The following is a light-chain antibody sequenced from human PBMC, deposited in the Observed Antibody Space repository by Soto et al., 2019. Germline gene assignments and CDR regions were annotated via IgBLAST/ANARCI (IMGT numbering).Light chain of an antibody. CDR1: QGVRRE. V-gene: IGKV1-6*01. Sequence: IQMTQSPYSLSASVGDKVTITCRASQGVRRELGWYQQKAGKAPKLLIYAVSNLQGGVPSRFSGSGSGTQFSLTISSLQPEDSATYYCLQDGHYPYTFGQGTRVEI. J-gene: IGKJ2*01. CDR3: LQDGHYPYT. CDR2: AVS.